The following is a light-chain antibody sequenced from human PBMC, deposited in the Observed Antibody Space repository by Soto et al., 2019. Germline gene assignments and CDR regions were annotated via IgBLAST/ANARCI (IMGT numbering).Light chain of an antibody. V-gene: IGKV3-20*01. CDR2: GAS. J-gene: IGKJ5*01. CDR3: QQYGSSPPIT. Sequence: EVVLTQSAATLSGSPGERATLSCRASQSVLSNLAWYQQKPGQAPRLLVYGASTRATGLPARFSGSGSGTGFTLTIPRLEPEDFVVYYCQQYGSSPPITFGQGTRLEIK. CDR1: QSVLSN.